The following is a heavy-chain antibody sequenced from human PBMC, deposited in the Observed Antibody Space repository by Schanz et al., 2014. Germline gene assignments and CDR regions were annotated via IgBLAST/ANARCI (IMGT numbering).Heavy chain of an antibody. D-gene: IGHD6-13*01. CDR2: LSGSGGST. J-gene: IGHJ4*02. V-gene: IGHV3-23*04. CDR1: GFTFRDYY. CDR3: AREQIMAAAGLVDY. Sequence: VQLVESGGGLVKPGGSLRLSCAASGFTFRDYYMSWIRQAPGKGLEWVSALSGSGGSTYYADSVKGRFTISRDNSKNTLYLQMNSLRAEDTAVYYCAREQIMAAAGLVDYWGQGTLVTVSS.